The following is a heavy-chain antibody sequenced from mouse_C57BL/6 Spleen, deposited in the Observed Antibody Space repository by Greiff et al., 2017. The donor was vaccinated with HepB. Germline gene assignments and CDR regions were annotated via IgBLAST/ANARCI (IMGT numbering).Heavy chain of an antibody. CDR3: ARCLADGPGAMDY. J-gene: IGHJ4*01. V-gene: IGHV2-9-1*01. CDR2: IWTGGGT. Sequence: VKVVESGPGLVAPSQSLSITCTVSGFSLTSYAISWVRQPPGKGLEWLGVIWTGGGTNYNSALKSRLSISKDNSKSQVFLKMNSLQTDDTARYYCARCLADGPGAMDYWGQGTSVTVSS. CDR1: GFSLTSYA. D-gene: IGHD2-3*01.